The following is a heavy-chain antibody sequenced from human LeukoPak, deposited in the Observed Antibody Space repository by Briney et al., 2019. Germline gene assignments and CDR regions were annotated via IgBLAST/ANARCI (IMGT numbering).Heavy chain of an antibody. CDR3: ARGVAGYSSSWYYYYYMDV. CDR2: MNPNSGNT. D-gene: IGHD6-13*01. J-gene: IGHJ6*03. Sequence: ASVKVSCKASGYTFTSYDINWVRQATGQGLEWMGWMNPNSGNTGYAQKFQGRVTMTRNTSISTAYMELSSLRSEDTAVYYCARGVAGYSSSWYYYYYMDVWGKGTTVTISS. CDR1: GYTFTSYD. V-gene: IGHV1-8*01.